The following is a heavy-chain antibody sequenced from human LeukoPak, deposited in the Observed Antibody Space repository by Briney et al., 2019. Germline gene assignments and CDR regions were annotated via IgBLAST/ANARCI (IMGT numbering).Heavy chain of an antibody. D-gene: IGHD2-15*01. J-gene: IGHJ1*01. V-gene: IGHV3-7*01. CDR1: GLAFQNYW. Sequence: GGSLRLSCVATGLAFQNYWMTWVRQAPGKGPEWVATIRPDGSTFTYVDAVRGRFTISGDNPKNSLYLQMHSLRADDTAVYYCATTFPYCADGTCALGGRGTLVIVSS. CDR3: ATTFPYCADGTCAL. CDR2: IRPDGSTF.